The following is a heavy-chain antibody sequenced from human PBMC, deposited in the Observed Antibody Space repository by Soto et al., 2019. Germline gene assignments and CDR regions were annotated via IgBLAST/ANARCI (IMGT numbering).Heavy chain of an antibody. CDR2: MYHSGST. D-gene: IGHD1-1*01. CDR3: AEVQDL. Sequence: TLSLTCAVSGGSISRGGYSWSWIWQPPGKGLEWIGYMYHSGSTYYNPSLKSRVTISVDRSKNQFSLKLSSVTAADTAVYYCAEVQDLWAQGTSVTVSS. CDR1: GGSISRGGYS. J-gene: IGHJ4*02. V-gene: IGHV4-30-2*01.